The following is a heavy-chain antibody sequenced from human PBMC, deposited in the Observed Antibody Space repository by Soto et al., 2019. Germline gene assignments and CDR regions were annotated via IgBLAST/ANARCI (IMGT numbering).Heavy chain of an antibody. V-gene: IGHV4-59*01. CDR1: GGSISSYY. CDR3: ARSFGYDILTGYVPVFDY. D-gene: IGHD3-9*01. Sequence: SETLSLTCTVSGGSISSYYWSWIRQPPGKGLEWIGYIYYSGSTNYNPSLKSRVTISVDTSKNQFSLKLSSVTAADTAVYYCARSFGYDILTGYVPVFDYWGQRTLVTVSS. J-gene: IGHJ4*02. CDR2: IYYSGST.